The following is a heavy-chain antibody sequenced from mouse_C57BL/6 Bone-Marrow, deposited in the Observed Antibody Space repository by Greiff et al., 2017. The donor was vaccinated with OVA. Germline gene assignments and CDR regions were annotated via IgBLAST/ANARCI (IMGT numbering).Heavy chain of an antibody. Sequence: EVNVVESGGGLVQPKGSLKLSCAASGFSFNTYAMNWVRQAPGKGLEWVARIRSKSNNYATYYADSVKDRFTISRDDSESMLYLQMNNLKTEDTAMYYCVRHGGLRRYYAMDYWGQGTSVTVSS. CDR1: GFSFNTYA. J-gene: IGHJ4*01. CDR2: IRSKSNNYAT. V-gene: IGHV10-1*01. CDR3: VRHGGLRRYYAMDY. D-gene: IGHD2-4*01.